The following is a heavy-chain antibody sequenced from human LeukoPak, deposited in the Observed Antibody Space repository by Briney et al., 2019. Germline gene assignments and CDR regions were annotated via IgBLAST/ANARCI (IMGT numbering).Heavy chain of an antibody. CDR1: GFTFDDYG. Sequence: GGSLRLSCVASGFTFDDYGISWVRQAPGKGLEWVAFIRYDGSNKYYADSVKGRFTISRDNSNNTLYLQMNTLRAEDTAVYYCAKDVSGWYTLDYWGQGTLVTVSS. D-gene: IGHD6-19*01. CDR3: AKDVSGWYTLDY. J-gene: IGHJ4*02. CDR2: IRYDGSNK. V-gene: IGHV3-30*02.